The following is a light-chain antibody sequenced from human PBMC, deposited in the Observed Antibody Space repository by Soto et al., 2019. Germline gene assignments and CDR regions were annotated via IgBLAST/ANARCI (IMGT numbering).Light chain of an antibody. Sequence: QLVLTQSPSASASLGASVKLTCTLNSGHSSYAIAWHQQQPEKGPRYLMNLNSDGSHTKGDGIPDRFSGSSSGAERYLIISSLQSEDEADYYCQTWGTGIQVVFGGGTQLTVL. CDR2: LNSDGSH. CDR1: SGHSSYA. CDR3: QTWGTGIQVV. J-gene: IGLJ2*01. V-gene: IGLV4-69*01.